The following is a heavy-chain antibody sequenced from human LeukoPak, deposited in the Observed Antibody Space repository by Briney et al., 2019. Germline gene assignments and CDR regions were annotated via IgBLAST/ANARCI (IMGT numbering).Heavy chain of an antibody. CDR3: AKEGTASKPSDLDY. Sequence: GGSLRLSCAASGFIFSDYGMHWVRQAPGKGLEWVAFIRYDGSNKYYLDSVKGRFTISRDSTKNTVYLQMNSLRAEDTAVYYCAKEGTASKPSDLDYWGQGTLVTVSS. V-gene: IGHV3-30*02. D-gene: IGHD1/OR15-1a*01. CDR2: IRYDGSNK. J-gene: IGHJ4*02. CDR1: GFIFSDYG.